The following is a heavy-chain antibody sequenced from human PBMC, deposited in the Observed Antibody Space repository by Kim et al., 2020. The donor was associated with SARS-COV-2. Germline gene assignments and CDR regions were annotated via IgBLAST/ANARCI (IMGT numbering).Heavy chain of an antibody. CDR3: ATDYGNWYFDL. D-gene: IGHD4-17*01. CDR1: GGSISSGSYY. CDR2: IYTSGST. V-gene: IGHV4-61*02. J-gene: IGHJ2*01. Sequence: SETLSLTCTVSGGSISSGSYYWSWIRQPAGKGLEWIGRIYTSGSTNYNPSLKSRVTISVDTSKNQFSLKLSSVTAADTAVYYCATDYGNWYFDLWGRGTLVTVSS.